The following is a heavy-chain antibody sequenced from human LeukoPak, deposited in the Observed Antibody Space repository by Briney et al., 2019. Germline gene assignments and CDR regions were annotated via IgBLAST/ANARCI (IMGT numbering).Heavy chain of an antibody. D-gene: IGHD2-2*01. CDR3: ASDLGYCSSNSCRYFDP. V-gene: IGHV4-59*12. Sequence: SETLSLTCTVSGGSISSYYWSWIRQPPGKGLEWIGYIYYSGSTNYNPSLKSRVTISVDRSKNQFSLKLSSVTAADTAVYYCASDLGYCSSNSCRYFDPWGQGTLVTVSS. CDR2: IYYSGST. CDR1: GGSISSYY. J-gene: IGHJ5*02.